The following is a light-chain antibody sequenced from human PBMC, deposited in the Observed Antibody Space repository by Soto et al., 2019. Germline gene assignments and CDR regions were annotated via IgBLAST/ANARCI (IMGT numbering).Light chain of an antibody. CDR1: SSDVGSHNV. Sequence: QSVLTQPASVSGSPGQSLTVSCTGTSSDVGSHNVVSWYQHHPGKAPKLIIYEATKWPSGVSTRFSGSKSGNTASLTISGLQAEDEADYYCCSFAGTNTVVFGTGTKVTVL. V-gene: IGLV2-23*01. CDR2: EAT. CDR3: CSFAGTNTVV. J-gene: IGLJ1*01.